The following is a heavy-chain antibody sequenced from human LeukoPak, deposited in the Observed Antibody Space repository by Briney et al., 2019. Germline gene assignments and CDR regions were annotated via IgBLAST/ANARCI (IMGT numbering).Heavy chain of an antibody. V-gene: IGHV3-23*01. J-gene: IGHJ4*02. CDR1: GFTFSSYA. Sequence: QPGGSLRLSCAASGFTFSSYAMHWVRQAPGKGLEWVSAISGSGDSTYYGDSVKGRFTISRDNSKNTLYLQMNSLRAEDTAVYYCAKTRPLDSSSWSHGDYWGQGTLVTVSS. CDR3: AKTRPLDSSSWSHGDY. D-gene: IGHD6-13*01. CDR2: ISGSGDST.